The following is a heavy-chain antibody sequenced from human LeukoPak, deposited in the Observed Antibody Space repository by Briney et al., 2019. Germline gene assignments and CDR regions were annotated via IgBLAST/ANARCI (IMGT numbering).Heavy chain of an antibody. Sequence: SETLSLTCTVSGGSISSYYWSWIRQPPGKGLEWIGYIYYSGSTNYNPSLKSRVTISVDTSKNQFSLKLSSVTAADTAVYYCAREVAVGIGAYNYWGQGTLVTVSS. V-gene: IGHV4-59*01. CDR2: IYYSGST. CDR3: AREVAVGIGAYNY. J-gene: IGHJ4*02. D-gene: IGHD6-13*01. CDR1: GGSISSYY.